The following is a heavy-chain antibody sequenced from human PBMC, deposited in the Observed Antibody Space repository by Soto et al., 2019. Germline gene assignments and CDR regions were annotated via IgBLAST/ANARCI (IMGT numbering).Heavy chain of an antibody. CDR3: ARGMGRYFDL. V-gene: IGHV4-4*07. Sequence: PXGTLSLTCTVSGDSIGNFYWSWIRQPAGKGLESIGRLSTSGRTNYSPSLQSRVTMSLDTSKNRFSLRLTSVSAADTAVYFCARGMGRYFDLWGRGTLVTVSS. CDR1: GDSIGNFY. CDR2: LSTSGRT. D-gene: IGHD2-8*01. J-gene: IGHJ2*01.